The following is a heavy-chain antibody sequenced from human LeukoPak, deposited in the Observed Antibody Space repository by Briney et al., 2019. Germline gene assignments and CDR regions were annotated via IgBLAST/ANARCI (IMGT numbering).Heavy chain of an antibody. CDR1: GGSVSSGSYY. CDR2: IYYSGST. CDR3: ARENTGRFLNWFDP. Sequence: SETLSLTCTVSGGSVSSGSYYWSWIRQPPGKGLEWIGYIYYSGSTNYNPSLKSRVTISVDTSKNQFSLKLSSVTAADTAVYYCARENTGRFLNWFDPRGQGTLVTVSS. D-gene: IGHD3-3*01. J-gene: IGHJ5*02. V-gene: IGHV4-61*01.